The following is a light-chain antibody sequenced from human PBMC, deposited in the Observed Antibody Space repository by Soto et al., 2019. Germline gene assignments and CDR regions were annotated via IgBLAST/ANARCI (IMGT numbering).Light chain of an antibody. V-gene: IGLV2-11*01. CDR2: DVN. CDR1: SSDVGYYNY. Sequence: QSALTQPPSVSGSPGQSFSISCTGNSSDVGYYNYVSWYQQHPGKAPKLMIFDVNRRPSGVPDRFSGSKSGNTASLTISGLQTGDEADYFCSSYAGNTIVIFGGGTKLTVL. J-gene: IGLJ2*01. CDR3: SSYAGNTIVI.